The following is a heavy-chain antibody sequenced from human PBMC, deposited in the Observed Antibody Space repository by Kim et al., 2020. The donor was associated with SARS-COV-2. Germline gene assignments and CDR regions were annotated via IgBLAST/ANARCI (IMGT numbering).Heavy chain of an antibody. CDR3: ARGGWEFDY. CDR2: TYYRSKWYK. J-gene: IGHJ4*02. Sequence: SQTLSLTRAISGDSVSSNSAAWHWLRQSPSRGLEWLGRTYYRSKWYKDYALSVKSRITIIPDTSKNQFSLHLNPVTPDDTAVYYCARGGWEFDYWGQGTLVTVSS. V-gene: IGHV6-1*01. D-gene: IGHD6-19*01. CDR1: GDSVSSNSAA.